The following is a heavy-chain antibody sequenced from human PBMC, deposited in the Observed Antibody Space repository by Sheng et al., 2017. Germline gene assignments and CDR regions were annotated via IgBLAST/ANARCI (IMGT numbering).Heavy chain of an antibody. V-gene: IGHV3-30*02. J-gene: IGHJ3*01. Sequence: QVQLVESGGGVVQPGGSLRLSCAASGFTFSSHGMHWVRQAPGKGLEWVAFIRSDGSSKFYADSVKGRFTISRDNSENTLYVRMNSLRVEDTAVYYCAKDQRGDLLGDAFDFWGQGTVVTVSS. CDR3: AKDQRGDLLGDAFDF. CDR1: GFTFSSHG. CDR2: IRSDGSSK. D-gene: IGHD1-26*01.